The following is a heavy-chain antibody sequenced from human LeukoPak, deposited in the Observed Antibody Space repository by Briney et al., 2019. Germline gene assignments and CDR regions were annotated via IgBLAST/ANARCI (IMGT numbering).Heavy chain of an antibody. CDR1: GFTFSSYW. D-gene: IGHD6-13*01. CDR2: LSYDGGNK. J-gene: IGHJ4*02. CDR3: ARAKTSSSRALFDY. Sequence: GGSLRLSCAASGFTFSSYWMHWVRQAPGKGLEWVSSLSYDGGNKYYARSVKGRFTISRDSSKNTLYLQMNSLRTEDTAVYYCARAKTSSSRALFDYWGQGTLVTVSS. V-gene: IGHV3-30-3*01.